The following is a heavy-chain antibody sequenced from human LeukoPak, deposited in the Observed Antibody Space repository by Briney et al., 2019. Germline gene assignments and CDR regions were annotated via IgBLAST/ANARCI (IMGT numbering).Heavy chain of an antibody. CDR3: ANLWFGELSTFDY. D-gene: IGHD3-10*01. CDR2: ISGSGGST. J-gene: IGHJ4*02. V-gene: IGHV3-23*01. CDR1: GFTFSSYA. Sequence: GGSLRPSCAASGFTFSSYAMSWVRQAPGKGLEWVSAISGSGGSTYYADSVKGRFTISRDNSKNTLYLQMNSLRAEDTAVYYCANLWFGELSTFDYWGQGTLVTVSS.